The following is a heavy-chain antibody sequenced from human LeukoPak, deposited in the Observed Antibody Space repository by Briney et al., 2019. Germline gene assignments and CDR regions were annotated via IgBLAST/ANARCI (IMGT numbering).Heavy chain of an antibody. CDR2: IYTSGST. Sequence: SETLSLTCTVSGGSISSYYWSWIRQPPGKGLEWFGYIYTSGSTNYNPSLKSRVTISVDTSKNQFSLKLSSVTAADTAVYYCASSGRHYDSSGYYPNWFDPWGQGTLVTVSS. CDR3: ASSGRHYDSSGYYPNWFDP. V-gene: IGHV4-4*09. D-gene: IGHD3-22*01. CDR1: GGSISSYY. J-gene: IGHJ5*02.